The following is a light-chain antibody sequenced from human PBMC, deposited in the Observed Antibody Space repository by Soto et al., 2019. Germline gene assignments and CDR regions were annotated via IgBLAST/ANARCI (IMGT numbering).Light chain of an antibody. J-gene: IGKJ5*01. Sequence: DIQMTQSPSSLSVSVGDRVTITCQASHDITNYLNWYQQKPGKAPKLLIYDVSKLESGVPSRFSVSGSGTDFTFTISSMQAEDIATYCCQQYDDLPITLGQGTRLEIK. CDR2: DVS. CDR1: HDITNY. CDR3: QQYDDLPIT. V-gene: IGKV1-33*01.